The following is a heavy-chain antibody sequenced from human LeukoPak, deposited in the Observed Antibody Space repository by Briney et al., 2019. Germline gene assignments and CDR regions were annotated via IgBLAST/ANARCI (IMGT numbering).Heavy chain of an antibody. CDR3: ARDFKGYCSSTSCYEHI. V-gene: IGHV1-2*02. J-gene: IGHJ3*02. CDR1: GYTFTGYY. D-gene: IGHD2-2*01. CDR2: INPNSGGT. Sequence: ASVKVSCKASGYTFTGYYMRWVRQAPGQGLEWMGWINPNSGGTNYAQKFQGRVTMTRDTSISTAYMELSRLRSDDTAVYYCARDFKGYCSSTSCYEHIWGQGTMVTVSS.